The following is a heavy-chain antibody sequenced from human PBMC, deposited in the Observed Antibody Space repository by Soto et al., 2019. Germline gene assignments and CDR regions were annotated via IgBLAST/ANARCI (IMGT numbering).Heavy chain of an antibody. V-gene: IGHV3-7*03. CDR1: GFTFSNHW. D-gene: IGHD4-17*01. Sequence: GGSLRLSCAASGFTFSNHWMNWVRQAPGKGLEWVANIKRDGSEISYVDSVKGRFTISRDNAKNSLFLQMNSLRAEDTAVYYCARECRASYVEYGNFDFWGQGTLVTVSS. J-gene: IGHJ4*02. CDR3: ARECRASYVEYGNFDF. CDR2: IKRDGSEI.